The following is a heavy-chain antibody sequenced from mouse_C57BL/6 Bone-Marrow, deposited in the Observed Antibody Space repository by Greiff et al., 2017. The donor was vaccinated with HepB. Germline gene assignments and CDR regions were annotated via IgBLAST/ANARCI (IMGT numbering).Heavy chain of an antibody. D-gene: IGHD1-1*01. CDR2: IYPGSGST. CDR1: GYTFTSYW. Sequence: QVQLQQPGAELVNPGASVKMSCKASGYTFTSYWITWVKQRPGQGLEWIGDIYPGSGSTNYNEKFKSKATLTVDTSSSTAYMQLSSLTSEDSAVYYCTTNYGSSYGFAYWGQGTLVTVSA. V-gene: IGHV1-55*01. CDR3: TTNYGSSYGFAY. J-gene: IGHJ3*01.